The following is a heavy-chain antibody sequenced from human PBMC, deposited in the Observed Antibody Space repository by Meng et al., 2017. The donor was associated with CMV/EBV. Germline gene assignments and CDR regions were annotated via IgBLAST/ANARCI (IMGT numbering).Heavy chain of an antibody. CDR3: AREWRRRRYDGNYNVPDGFDI. Sequence: ASVKVSCKASGYTFTGHYLHWVRQAPGQGLEWMGWINPNSGGTYYAQKFQGRAIMTRDTSTRTAYMDLSRLRSGDTALYYCAREWRRRRYDGNYNVPDGFDIWGQGTMVTVSS. J-gene: IGHJ3*02. CDR2: INPNSGGT. V-gene: IGHV1-2*02. D-gene: IGHD1-26*01. CDR1: GYTFTGHY.